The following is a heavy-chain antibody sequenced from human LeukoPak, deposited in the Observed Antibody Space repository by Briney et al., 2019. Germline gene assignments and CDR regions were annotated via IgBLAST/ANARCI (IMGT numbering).Heavy chain of an antibody. V-gene: IGHV5-51*01. Sequence: GESLKISCKGSGYSFTSYWIGWVRQMPGKGLEWMGIIYPGDSNTRYRPSFQGQVTISVDKSIATAYLQWNSLRASDTAMYYCAKLSYDSSGFKGRHFDYWGQGTLVTVSS. CDR1: GYSFTSYW. J-gene: IGHJ4*02. CDR3: AKLSYDSSGFKGRHFDY. D-gene: IGHD3-22*01. CDR2: IYPGDSNT.